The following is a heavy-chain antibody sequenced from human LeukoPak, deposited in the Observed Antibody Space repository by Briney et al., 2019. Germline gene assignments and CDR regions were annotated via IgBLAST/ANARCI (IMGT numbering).Heavy chain of an antibody. CDR2: ISSSSSYI. V-gene: IGHV3-21*01. D-gene: IGHD2-2*01. Sequence: PGGSLRLSCAASGFTFSSYSMNWVRQAPGKGLQWVSSISSSSSYIYYADSVKGRFTISRDNTKNSLYMQMYSPRAEDTAVYYCAREFFDVPAPFDYWGQGTLVTVSS. CDR3: AREFFDVPAPFDY. J-gene: IGHJ4*02. CDR1: GFTFSSYS.